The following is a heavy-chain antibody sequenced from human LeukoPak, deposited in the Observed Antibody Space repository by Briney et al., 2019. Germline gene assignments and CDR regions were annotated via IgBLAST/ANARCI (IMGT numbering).Heavy chain of an antibody. CDR3: ATDRGTY. Sequence: GGSLRLSCAASGFTVSSNYMSWVRQAPGKGLEWVALIKQHGSEIYYADSVKGRFTISRDDAASSLYLQMHSLRAEDTAVYYCATDRGTYWGQGTLVTVSS. CDR1: GFTVSSNY. D-gene: IGHD3-10*01. CDR2: IKQHGSEI. V-gene: IGHV3-7*01. J-gene: IGHJ4*02.